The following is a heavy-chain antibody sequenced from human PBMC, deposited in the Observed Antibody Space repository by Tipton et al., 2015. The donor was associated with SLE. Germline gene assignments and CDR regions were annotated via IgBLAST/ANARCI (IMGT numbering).Heavy chain of an antibody. J-gene: IGHJ2*01. CDR1: GGSISSYY. D-gene: IGHD3-10*01. V-gene: IGHV4-34*01. CDR3: AREGTYYYGPRRGWYFDL. CDR2: INHSGST. Sequence: LRLSCTVSGGSISSYYWSWIRQPPGKGLEWIGEINHSGSTNYNPSLKSRVTISVDTSKNQFSLKLSSVTAADTAVYYCAREGTYYYGPRRGWYFDLWGRGTLVTVSS.